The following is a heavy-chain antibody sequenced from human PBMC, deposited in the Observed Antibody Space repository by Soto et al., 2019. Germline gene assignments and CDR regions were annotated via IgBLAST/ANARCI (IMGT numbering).Heavy chain of an antibody. CDR3: ASYFDDSSALGY. J-gene: IGHJ4*02. V-gene: IGHV4-34*01. D-gene: IGHD3-22*01. CDR2: INHSGST. CDR1: GGSFSGYY. Sequence: SETLSLTCAVYGGSFSGYYWSWIRQPPGKGLEWIGEINHSGSTNYNPSLKSRVTISVGTSKNQFSLKLSSVTAADTAVYYCASYFDDSSALGYWGQGTLVTVSS.